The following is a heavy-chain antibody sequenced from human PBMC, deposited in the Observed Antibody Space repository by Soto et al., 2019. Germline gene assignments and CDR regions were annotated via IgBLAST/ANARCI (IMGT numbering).Heavy chain of an antibody. J-gene: IGHJ6*02. D-gene: IGHD2-2*01. Sequence: TSETLSLTCTVSGGSISTYYWTWIRQPPGKGLEWIGYINYSGSTNYNPSLKSRVTISIDTSNNQFSLRLSSVTAADTATYYCERTPPPLNCISSSCSAGDYYYYGMDVWGQGTTVTVSS. CDR1: GGSISTYY. CDR2: INYSGST. V-gene: IGHV4-59*01. CDR3: ERTPPPLNCISSSCSAGDYYYYGMDV.